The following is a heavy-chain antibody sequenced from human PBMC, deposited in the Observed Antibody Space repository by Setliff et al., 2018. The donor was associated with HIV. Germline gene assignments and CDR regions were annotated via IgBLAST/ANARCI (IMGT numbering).Heavy chain of an antibody. CDR3: ARGDNFWSGYLLGESYYYYYMDV. V-gene: IGHV3-74*01. CDR2: ISSDGTRK. J-gene: IGHJ6*03. D-gene: IGHD3-3*01. CDR1: GFTFSXXX. Sequence: GGSLRLSCAASGFTFSXXXXNWVRQVPGKGLVWVSRISSDGTRKSYADSVKGRFTISRDNTKNTLYLQMNSLRVEDTAFYYGARGDNFWSGYLLGESYYYYYMDVWGKGATVTVSS.